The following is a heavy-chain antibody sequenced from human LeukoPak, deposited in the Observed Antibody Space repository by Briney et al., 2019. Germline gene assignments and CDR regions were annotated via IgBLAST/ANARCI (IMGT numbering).Heavy chain of an antibody. Sequence: ASVKVSCKASGGTFSSYAISWVRQAPGQGLEWMGGIIPIFGTANYAQKFQGRVTITADESTSTAYMELSSLRSEDTAVYYCARDGEYNWNYLNWFDPWGQGTLVTVSS. CDR1: GGTFSSYA. D-gene: IGHD1-7*01. J-gene: IGHJ5*02. V-gene: IGHV1-69*13. CDR2: IIPIFGTA. CDR3: ARDGEYNWNYLNWFDP.